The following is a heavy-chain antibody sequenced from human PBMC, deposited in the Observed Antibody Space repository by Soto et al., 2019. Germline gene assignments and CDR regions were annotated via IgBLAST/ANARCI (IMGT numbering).Heavy chain of an antibody. Sequence: PSESLSLPCTVSGGSISSGGYYWSWIRQHPGKGLEWIGYIYYSGSTYYNPSLKSRVTISVDTSKNQFSLKLSSVTAADTAVYYCARVQLMVYDYWGQGTLVTVSS. CDR1: GGSISSGGYY. D-gene: IGHD2-8*01. J-gene: IGHJ4*02. CDR2: IYYSGST. CDR3: ARVQLMVYDY. V-gene: IGHV4-31*03.